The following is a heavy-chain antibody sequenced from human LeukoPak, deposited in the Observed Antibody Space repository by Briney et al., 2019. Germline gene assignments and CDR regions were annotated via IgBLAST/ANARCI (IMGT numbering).Heavy chain of an antibody. Sequence: SVKVSCKASGGTFTRSAIRWVRQAPGQGLEWMGGIIPIFGTTHYAQKFQDRVTITADESTSTAYMELRSLRSEDTAVYYCAREGRVDSGGYMNYFDYWGQGALVTVPS. D-gene: IGHD5-18*01. J-gene: IGHJ4*02. CDR3: AREGRVDSGGYMNYFDY. CDR1: GGTFTRSA. V-gene: IGHV1-69*13. CDR2: IIPIFGTT.